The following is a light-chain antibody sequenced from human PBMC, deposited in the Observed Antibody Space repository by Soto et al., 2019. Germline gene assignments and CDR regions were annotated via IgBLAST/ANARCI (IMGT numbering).Light chain of an antibody. J-gene: IGKJ1*01. V-gene: IGKV3-20*01. Sequence: IVLPRYPGTLSLSPGESATLSVMASQSVSNNDLAWYQQKPGQAPRLLIYGASNRVTGIPDRFSGSGSVTDFTLTISRLEPEDSAVYYCQQYGSSGTFGQGTKVDI. CDR1: QSVSNND. CDR2: GAS. CDR3: QQYGSSGT.